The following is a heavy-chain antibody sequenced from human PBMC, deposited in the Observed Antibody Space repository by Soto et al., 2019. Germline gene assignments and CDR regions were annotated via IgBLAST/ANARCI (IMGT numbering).Heavy chain of an antibody. CDR1: GYTFTVYA. D-gene: IGHD6-19*01. J-gene: IGHJ4*02. CDR3: ASAVAVPADFDY. Sequence: QVQLVQSGAEEKKPGASVKVSCKASGYTFTVYAIHWVRQAPGQRLEWMGWINAGNGHTKYSQKFQGRVTITRDTAASTAYTEPSSLRSEDTALYYCASAVAVPADFDYWGQGTLVTVSS. V-gene: IGHV1-3*05. CDR2: INAGNGHT.